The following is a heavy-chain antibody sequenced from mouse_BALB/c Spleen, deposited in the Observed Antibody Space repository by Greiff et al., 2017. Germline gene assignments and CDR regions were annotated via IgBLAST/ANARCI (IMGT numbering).Heavy chain of an antibody. CDR2: INPSTGYT. V-gene: IGHV1-7*01. CDR3: ARRSYGYDDFDV. Sequence: VKLMESGAELAKPGASVKMSCKASGYTFTSYWMHWVKQRPGQGLEWIGYINPSTGYTEYNQKFKDKATLTADKSSSTAYMQLSSLTSEDSAVYYCARRSYGYDDFDVWGAGTTVTVSS. J-gene: IGHJ1*01. D-gene: IGHD2-2*01. CDR1: GYTFTSYW.